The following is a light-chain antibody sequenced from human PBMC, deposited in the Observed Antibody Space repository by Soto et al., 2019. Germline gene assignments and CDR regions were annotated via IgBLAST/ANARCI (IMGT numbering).Light chain of an antibody. CDR3: QQYNNWPPT. CDR2: GAS. J-gene: IGKJ1*01. Sequence: EIVMTQSPATLSVSPVERATLSCMASQSVSSNLAWYQQKPGQAPGLLIYGASTRATGIPARFSGSGSGAEFTLTISSLQSEDFAVYYCQQYNNWPPTFGQGTKVDIK. V-gene: IGKV3-15*01. CDR1: QSVSSN.